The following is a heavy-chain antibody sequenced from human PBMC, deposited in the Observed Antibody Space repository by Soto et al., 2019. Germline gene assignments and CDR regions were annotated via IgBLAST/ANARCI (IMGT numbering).Heavy chain of an antibody. Sequence: GEFLRLSCAASGFTFSSYSMNWVRQAPGKGVEWVSYISSSSSTIYYADSVKGRFTISRDNAKNSLYLQMNSLRDEATAVYYCARVPPSGSYLYYYYYYGMDVWGQGTTVTVSS. CDR1: GFTFSSYS. D-gene: IGHD1-26*01. J-gene: IGHJ6*02. CDR2: ISSSSSTI. CDR3: ARVPPSGSYLYYYYYYGMDV. V-gene: IGHV3-48*02.